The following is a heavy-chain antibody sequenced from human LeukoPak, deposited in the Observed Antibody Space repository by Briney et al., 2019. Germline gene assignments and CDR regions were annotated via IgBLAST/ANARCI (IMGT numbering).Heavy chain of an antibody. J-gene: IGHJ5*02. Sequence: GGSLRLSCAASGFTFSNHAMGWVRQAPGRGLEWVSGISDNGGSTYYADSVKGRFTISRDNAKNSLYLQMDSLRAEDTAVYYCARLGVVGTGNWFDPWGQGTLVTVSS. CDR3: ARLGVVGTGNWFDP. D-gene: IGHD6-19*01. CDR2: ISDNGGST. V-gene: IGHV3-23*01. CDR1: GFTFSNHA.